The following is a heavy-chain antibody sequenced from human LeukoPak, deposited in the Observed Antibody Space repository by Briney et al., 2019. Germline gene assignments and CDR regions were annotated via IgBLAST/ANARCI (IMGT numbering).Heavy chain of an antibody. V-gene: IGHV3-23*01. CDR2: ISGSGGST. CDR3: AKDSALGRGVRAAADNDTPFDY. D-gene: IGHD6-13*01. J-gene: IGHJ4*02. CDR1: GFTFSSYA. Sequence: VPLGGSLRLSCAASGFTFSSYAMSWVRQAPGKGLEWVSAISGSGGSTYYADSVKGRFTISRDNSKNTLYLQMNSLRAEDTAAYYCAKDSALGRGVRAAADNDTPFDYWGQGTLVTVSS.